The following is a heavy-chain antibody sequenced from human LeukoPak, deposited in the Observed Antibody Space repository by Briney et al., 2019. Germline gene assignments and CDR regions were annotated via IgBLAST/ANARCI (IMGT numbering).Heavy chain of an antibody. D-gene: IGHD3-10*01. Sequence: GSLRLSCAASGFAFSSYGMHWVRQAPGKGLEWVAIISYDGSKKYYGDSVKGRFTISRDNSKNTLYLQMNSRRAEDTAVYYCAKAYYGSGSPLDWFDPWGQGTLVTVSS. CDR1: GFAFSSYG. CDR3: AKAYYGSGSPLDWFDP. J-gene: IGHJ5*02. CDR2: ISYDGSKK. V-gene: IGHV3-30*18.